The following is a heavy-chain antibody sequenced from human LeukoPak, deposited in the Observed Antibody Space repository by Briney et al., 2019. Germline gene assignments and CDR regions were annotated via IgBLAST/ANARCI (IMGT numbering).Heavy chain of an antibody. CDR1: GFTLSSYA. Sequence: PGGSLRLSCAASGFTLSSYAMSWVRQGPGKGLEWVSAISVSGNTYHADSVKGRFTISRDNAKNSLYLHMNSLTVEDTAVYYCSRDPRHNDYWGQGTLVTVSS. CDR2: ISVSGNT. CDR3: SRDPRHNDY. J-gene: IGHJ4*02. V-gene: IGHV3-23*01.